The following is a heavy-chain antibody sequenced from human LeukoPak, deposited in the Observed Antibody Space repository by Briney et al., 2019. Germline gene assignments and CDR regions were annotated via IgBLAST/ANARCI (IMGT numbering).Heavy chain of an antibody. J-gene: IGHJ3*02. CDR3: ARGTLAYCGGDCYWGAFDI. CDR1: GGTFSSYG. V-gene: IGHV1-18*01. CDR2: ISAYNGNT. Sequence: ASVKVSCKASGGTFSSYGISWVRQAPGQGLEWMGWISAYNGNTNYAQKLQGRVTMTTDTSTSTAYMELRSLRSDDTAVYYCARGTLAYCGGDCYWGAFDIWGQGTMVTVSS. D-gene: IGHD2-21*02.